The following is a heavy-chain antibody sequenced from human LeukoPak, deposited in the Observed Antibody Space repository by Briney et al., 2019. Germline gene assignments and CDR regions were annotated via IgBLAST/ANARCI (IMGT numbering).Heavy chain of an antibody. D-gene: IGHD3-22*01. CDR3: ARDYYDSSGYYSPLFDY. J-gene: IGHJ4*02. V-gene: IGHV3-7*01. CDR2: IKQDGSEK. Sequence: PGGSLRLSCAASGFTFSTYWMSWVRQAPGKGLEWVANIKQDGSEKHYVDSVKGRFTISRDNAKNSLYLQMNSLRAADTAVYYCARDYYDSSGYYSPLFDYWGQGTLVTVSS. CDR1: GFTFSTYW.